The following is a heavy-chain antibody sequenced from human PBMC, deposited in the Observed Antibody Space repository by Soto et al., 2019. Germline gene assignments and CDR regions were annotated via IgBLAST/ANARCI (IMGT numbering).Heavy chain of an antibody. J-gene: IGHJ6*03. CDR3: ARQDSSGWYDFDYMDV. Sequence: QLQLQESGPGLVKPSETLSLTCTVSGGSISSSSYYWGWIRQPPGKGLEWIGSIYYSGSTYQNPSLKSRVTISVDTSKNQFSLKLSSVTAADTAVYYCARQDSSGWYDFDYMDVWGKGTTVTVSS. CDR1: GGSISSSSYY. CDR2: IYYSGST. V-gene: IGHV4-39*01. D-gene: IGHD6-19*01.